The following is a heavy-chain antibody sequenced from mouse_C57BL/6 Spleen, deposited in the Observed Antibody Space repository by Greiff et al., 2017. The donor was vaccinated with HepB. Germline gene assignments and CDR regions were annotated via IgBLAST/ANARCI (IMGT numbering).Heavy chain of an antibody. V-gene: IGHV10-1*01. CDR1: GFSFNTYA. Sequence: EVQRVESGGGLVQPKGSLKLSCAASGFSFNTYAMNWVRQAPGKGLEWVARIRSKSNNYATYYADSVKDRFTISRDDSESMLYLQMNNLKTEDTAMYYCVRQGGLAYFDYWGQGTTLTVSS. CDR2: IRSKSNNYAT. CDR3: VRQGGLAYFDY. J-gene: IGHJ2*01.